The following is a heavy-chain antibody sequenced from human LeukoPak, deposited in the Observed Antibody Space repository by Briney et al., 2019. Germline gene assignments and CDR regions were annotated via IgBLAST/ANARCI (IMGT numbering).Heavy chain of an antibody. CDR2: VYSDGSDS. J-gene: IGHJ4*02. D-gene: IGHD1-1*01. Sequence: GGSLRLACTASGCTFNTYPMHWVRQAPGMGLVWVSRVYSDGSDSRHADSVKGRFTISRDNAKNTLYLQMNSLRVEDTAVYYCTSGANWAFDYWGQGTLVTVSS. CDR3: TSGANWAFDY. CDR1: GCTFNTYP. V-gene: IGHV3-74*01.